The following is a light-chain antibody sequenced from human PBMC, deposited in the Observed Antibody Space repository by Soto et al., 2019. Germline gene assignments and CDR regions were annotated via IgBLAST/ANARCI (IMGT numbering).Light chain of an antibody. V-gene: IGLV2-14*03. CDR3: SSYTITDIPVI. Sequence: QSVLTQPASVSGSPGQSITISCTGTNNDVGGYDYVSWYQQHPGEAPKLLIYEVTNRPSGVSNRFSGSKSGNTASLTITGLQAEDEAAYYCSSYTITDIPVIFGGGTQLTVL. J-gene: IGLJ2*01. CDR2: EVT. CDR1: NNDVGGYDY.